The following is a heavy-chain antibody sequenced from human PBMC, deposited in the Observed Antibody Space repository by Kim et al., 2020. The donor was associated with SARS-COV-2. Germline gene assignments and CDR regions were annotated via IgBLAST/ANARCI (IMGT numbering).Heavy chain of an antibody. Sequence: STPALKSRVTMSVDTSKNQFSLKRTSVAAADTAVYYCARKDYGLDVWGQGTTVTVSS. CDR3: ARKDYGLDV. J-gene: IGHJ6*02. V-gene: IGHV4-4*07.